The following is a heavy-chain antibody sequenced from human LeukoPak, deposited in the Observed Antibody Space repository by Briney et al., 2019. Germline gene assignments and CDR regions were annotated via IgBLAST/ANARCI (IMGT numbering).Heavy chain of an antibody. CDR2: ISYDGSNK. J-gene: IGHJ6*03. CDR1: GFTFSSYA. V-gene: IGHV3-30*04. CDR3: ARTFGVYQLLDYYYMDV. D-gene: IGHD2-2*01. Sequence: GGSLRLSCAASGFTFSSYAMHWVRQAPGKGLEWVAVISYDGSNKYYADSVKGRFTISRDNSKNTLYLQMNSLRAEDTAVYYCARTFGVYQLLDYYYMDVWGKGTTVTVSS.